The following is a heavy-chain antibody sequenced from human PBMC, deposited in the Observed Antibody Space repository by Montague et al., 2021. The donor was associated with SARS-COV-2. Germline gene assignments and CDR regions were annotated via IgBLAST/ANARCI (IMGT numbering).Heavy chain of an antibody. J-gene: IGHJ4*02. CDR2: ISYDGSNK. CDR3: ASDPPYFDSGGFLDY. CDR1: GFTFSSYA. D-gene: IGHD3-9*01. V-gene: IGHV3-30-3*01. Sequence: SLRLSCAASGFTFSSYAMHWVRQAPGKGLVWVAVISYDGSNKYYADSVKGRFTISRDNSKNTLYLQMNSLRAEDTAVYYCASDPPYFDSGGFLDYWGQGTLVTVSS.